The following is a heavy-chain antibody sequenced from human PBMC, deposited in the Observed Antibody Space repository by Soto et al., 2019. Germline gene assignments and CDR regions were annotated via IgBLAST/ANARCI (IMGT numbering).Heavy chain of an antibody. J-gene: IGHJ6*02. Sequence: QVQLVQSGAEVKKPGSSVKVSCKASGGTFSSYAISWVRQAPGQGLEWMGGIIPIFGTANYAQKFQGRVTITADESTSTAYMELSSLRSEDTAVYYCARDRAATVPNYYYYGMDVWGPGTTVTVSS. CDR1: GGTFSSYA. V-gene: IGHV1-69*01. CDR3: ARDRAATVPNYYYYGMDV. CDR2: IIPIFGTA. D-gene: IGHD2-15*01.